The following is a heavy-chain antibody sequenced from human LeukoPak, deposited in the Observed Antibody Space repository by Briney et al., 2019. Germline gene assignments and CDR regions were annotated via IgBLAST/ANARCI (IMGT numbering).Heavy chain of an antibody. D-gene: IGHD3-22*01. CDR2: IYPGDSDT. CDR1: GYSFTSYW. Sequence: GEALKISFKGSGYSFTSYWIGWVRPMPGKGLEWMGIIYPGDSDTRYSQSFQGQVTISDDKSISNYYLKWRSLKASDTAMYYCARLFHDSSGYTRYFDYWGQGTLVTVSS. J-gene: IGHJ4*02. V-gene: IGHV5-51*01. CDR3: ARLFHDSSGYTRYFDY.